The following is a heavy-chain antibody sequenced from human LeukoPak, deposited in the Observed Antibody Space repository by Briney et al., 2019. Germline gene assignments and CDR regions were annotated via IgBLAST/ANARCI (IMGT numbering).Heavy chain of an antibody. CDR1: GFTFSSYS. V-gene: IGHV3-21*01. CDR2: ISSRSNNI. CDR3: ARVHWDSYFDY. D-gene: IGHD7-27*01. J-gene: IGHJ4*02. Sequence: PGGSLRLSCAASGFTFSSYSMNWVRQAPGKGLEWVSSISSRSNNIYYADSVKGRLTISRDNAENSLFLQMDSLRGEDTAVYYCARVHWDSYFDYWGQGVLVTVSS.